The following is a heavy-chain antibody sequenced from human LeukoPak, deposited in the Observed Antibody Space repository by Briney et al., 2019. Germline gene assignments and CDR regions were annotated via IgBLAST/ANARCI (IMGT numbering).Heavy chain of an antibody. CDR1: GYSFTSYW. CDR2: IYPGDSDT. V-gene: IGHV5-51*01. D-gene: IGHD3-10*01. Sequence: GESLKISCKGSGYSFTSYWIGWVRQMPGKGLEWMGIIYPGDSDTRYSPSFQGQVTISADKSISTAYLQWSSLKASDTAMYYCARRTTMVRGVISRNWFDPWGQGTLVTVSS. CDR3: ARRTTMVRGVISRNWFDP. J-gene: IGHJ5*02.